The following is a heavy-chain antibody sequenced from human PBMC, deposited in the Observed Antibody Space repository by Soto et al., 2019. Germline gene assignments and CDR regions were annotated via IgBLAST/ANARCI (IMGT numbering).Heavy chain of an antibody. CDR2: SIPIFGTA. V-gene: IGHV1-69*06. Sequence: SSGKVCSKASGSTFASSAISCVRQAPGQGIEWMGGSIPIFGTATYAQKFQGRVTINADKSTSTAYMELSSLRSEDTSVYYCARLPYYDRSGYYYFERAFDIWS. J-gene: IGHJ3*02. D-gene: IGHD3-22*01. CDR1: GSTFASSA. CDR3: ARLPYYDRSGYYYFERAFDI.